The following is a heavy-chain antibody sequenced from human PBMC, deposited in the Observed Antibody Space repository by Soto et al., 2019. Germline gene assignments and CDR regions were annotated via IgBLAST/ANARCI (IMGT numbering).Heavy chain of an antibody. CDR1: GGTFSSYA. V-gene: IGHV1-24*01. D-gene: IGHD3-22*01. CDR3: ATVFYDSTQDY. CDR2: FDPEDGET. Sequence: GASVKVSCKASGGTFSSYAISWVRQAPGKGLEWMGGFDPEDGETIYAQKFQGRVTMTEDTSTDTAYMELSSLRSEDTAVYYCATVFYDSTQDYWGQGTLVIVSS. J-gene: IGHJ4*02.